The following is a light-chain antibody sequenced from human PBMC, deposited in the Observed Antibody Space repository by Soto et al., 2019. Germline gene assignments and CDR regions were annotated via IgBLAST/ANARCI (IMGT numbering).Light chain of an antibody. V-gene: IGKV1-33*01. J-gene: IGKJ4*01. CDR3: QQYDNVLSLT. Sequence: DIQMTQSPSSLSASVGDRGTITCQASQDISNYLKWYQQKPVKAPKLLIYDASNLETGVPSRFSGSGSGTDFTFTISSLQPEDIATYYCQQYDNVLSLTFGGGTKVDIK. CDR1: QDISNY. CDR2: DAS.